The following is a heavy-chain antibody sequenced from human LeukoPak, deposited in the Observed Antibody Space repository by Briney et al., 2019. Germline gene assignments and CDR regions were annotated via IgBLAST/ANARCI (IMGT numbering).Heavy chain of an antibody. CDR2: LNQDGSEK. CDR3: ARDIYGGHDY. CDR1: GFTFSNYW. J-gene: IGHJ4*02. Sequence: PGGSLRLSCAASGFTFSNYWMSWVRRARGKGLVGVVNLNQDGSEKSYVDAVEGRFTISRDNAKKSLYLHVNSLRAEDTAVYYCARDIYGGHDYWGQGTLLTVSS. D-gene: IGHD2-21*01. V-gene: IGHV3-7*04.